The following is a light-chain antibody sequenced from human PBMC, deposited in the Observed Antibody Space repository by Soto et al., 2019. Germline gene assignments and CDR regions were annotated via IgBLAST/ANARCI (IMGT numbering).Light chain of an antibody. J-gene: IGLJ3*02. CDR1: TSNFGGNS. V-gene: IGLV1-44*01. Sequence: QSVLTQPPSASGTPGQRVIISCSGSTSNFGGNSANWYQQFAGTAPKVLIYSNNQRPSGVPDRFSGSKSGTSASLAISGLQSEDEADYYCAAWDDSLNGWVFGGGTKLTVL. CDR3: AAWDDSLNGWV. CDR2: SNN.